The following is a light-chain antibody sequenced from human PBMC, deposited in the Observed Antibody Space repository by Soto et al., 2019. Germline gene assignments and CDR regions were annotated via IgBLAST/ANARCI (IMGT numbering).Light chain of an antibody. CDR3: QQYNSYPYT. CDR1: QSISSW. J-gene: IGKJ2*01. V-gene: IGKV1-5*01. Sequence: DLQMTQSPSTLSASVGDRVTITCRASQSISSWLAWYQQKPGKAPKLLIYDASSLERGVPSRFSVSGSGTEFTLTISSLQPDDFATYYCQQYNSYPYTFGQGTKLEIK. CDR2: DAS.